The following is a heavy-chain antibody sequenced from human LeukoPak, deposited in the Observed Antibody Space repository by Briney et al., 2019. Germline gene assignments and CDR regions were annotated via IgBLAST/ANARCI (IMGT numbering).Heavy chain of an antibody. D-gene: IGHD5-24*01. CDR3: ARGQRWLQLDY. Sequence: GASVKLSCAPSGYTFTDYYMNWVRQAPGQGLEWMGSMNPNSGGANYAQTFHGRVTMTMATSISTAYMELSRLRSDDTAVYYCARGQRWLQLDYWGQGTLVTVSS. J-gene: IGHJ4*02. V-gene: IGHV1-2*02. CDR2: MNPNSGGA. CDR1: GYTFTDYY.